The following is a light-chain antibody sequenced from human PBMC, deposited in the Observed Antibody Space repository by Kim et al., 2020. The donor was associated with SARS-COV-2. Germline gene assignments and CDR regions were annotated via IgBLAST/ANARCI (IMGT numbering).Light chain of an antibody. V-gene: IGKV1-39*01. CDR3: QQSYTTVFT. CDR1: QNIYNY. J-gene: IGKJ3*01. CDR2: AAS. Sequence: ASVGDRVTITCRASQNIYNYLNWYQHKPGKAPKLLIYAASSLQSGVPSRFSGSGSGTEFTLTISSLQPEDFASYYCQQSYTTVFTFGPGTKVDIK.